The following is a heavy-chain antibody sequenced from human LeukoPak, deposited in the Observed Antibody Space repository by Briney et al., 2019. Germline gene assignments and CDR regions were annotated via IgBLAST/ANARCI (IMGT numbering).Heavy chain of an antibody. D-gene: IGHD3-3*01. CDR1: GGSISSYY. Sequence: SETLSLTCTVSGGSISSYYWSWIRQPAGKGLEWIGRIYTSGSTNYNPSLKSRVTMSVDTSKNQFSLKLSSVTAADTAVYYCARAGPGFWSGYPPADPFDIWGQGTMVTVSS. V-gene: IGHV4-4*07. CDR2: IYTSGST. CDR3: ARAGPGFWSGYPPADPFDI. J-gene: IGHJ3*02.